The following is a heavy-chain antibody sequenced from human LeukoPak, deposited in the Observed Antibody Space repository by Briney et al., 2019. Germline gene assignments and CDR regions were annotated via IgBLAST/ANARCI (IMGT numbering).Heavy chain of an antibody. CDR3: ARQMTTVTPNSYYYYGMDV. D-gene: IGHD4-11*01. CDR2: IYPGDSDT. CDR1: GYSFIYYW. V-gene: IGHV5-51*01. J-gene: IGHJ6*02. Sequence: GESLKISCKGSGYSFIYYWIGWVRQMPGKGLEWMGIIYPGDSDTRYSPSFQGQVTISADKSISTAYLQWSSLKASDTAMYYCARQMTTVTPNSYYYYGMDVWGQGTTVTVSS.